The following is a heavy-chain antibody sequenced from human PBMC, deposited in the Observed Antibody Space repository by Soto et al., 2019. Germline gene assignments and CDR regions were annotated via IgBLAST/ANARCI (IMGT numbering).Heavy chain of an antibody. Sequence: EVQLAESGGGLVEPGGSLRLSCAASGFTFSNAWMTWVRQAPGKGLEWVGRIKSKSDGGTTDYAAPVKGRFTISRDDSENPLYLQMNSLKTEDTAVYYCTTKPSTMVGVNNAFDYWGQGTLVTVSS. D-gene: IGHD3-10*01. CDR1: GFTFSNAW. J-gene: IGHJ4*02. V-gene: IGHV3-15*07. CDR2: IKSKSDGGTT. CDR3: TTKPSTMVGVNNAFDY.